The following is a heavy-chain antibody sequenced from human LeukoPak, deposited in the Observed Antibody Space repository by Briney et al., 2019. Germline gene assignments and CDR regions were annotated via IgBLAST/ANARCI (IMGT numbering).Heavy chain of an antibody. CDR3: ARAQSRTGTYFLWDY. CDR1: GFSFSSES. J-gene: IGHJ4*02. V-gene: IGHV3-21*06. Sequence: GGSLTLSCAGSGFSFSSESMNWVRQPPAKGLAWVSSISRSSNYIYYADSVKGRFTISRDNVQNSLYLQINSLRAEDTAVYYCARAQSRTGTYFLWDYWGQGALVTVSS. D-gene: IGHD1-26*01. CDR2: ISRSSNYI.